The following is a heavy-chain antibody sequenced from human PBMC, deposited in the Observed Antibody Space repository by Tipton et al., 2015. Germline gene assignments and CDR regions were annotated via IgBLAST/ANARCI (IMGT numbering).Heavy chain of an antibody. J-gene: IGHJ4*02. D-gene: IGHD1-1*01. CDR1: GFALSDYG. CDR2: MSFDGSHE. CDR3: VKDREEYNNEYVIGH. V-gene: IGHV3-30*18. Sequence: RSLRLSCAASGFALSDYGMHWVRQAPGKGLEWVAVMSFDGSHEYYSDSVKGRFTISRDNSKNTLYLEMNSLRVEDTAIYFCVKDREEYNNEYVIGHWGQGTLVSVSS.